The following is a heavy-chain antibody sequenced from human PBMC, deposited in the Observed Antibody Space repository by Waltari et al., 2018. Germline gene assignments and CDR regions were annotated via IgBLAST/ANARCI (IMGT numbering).Heavy chain of an antibody. Sequence: QVQLVESGGGVVQPGGSLRLSCAASGFTFSNYAMHWVRQAPGKGLEWVAVMSYDGNNRYYAGSMKGRFTISRDNSKNTLYLQINSLRPEDTAVYHCARDSWASHTGVVTYYYHMDVWGKGTTVTVSS. CDR2: MSYDGNNR. J-gene: IGHJ6*03. D-gene: IGHD5-18*01. V-gene: IGHV3-30-3*01. CDR1: GFTFSNYA. CDR3: ARDSWASHTGVVTYYYHMDV.